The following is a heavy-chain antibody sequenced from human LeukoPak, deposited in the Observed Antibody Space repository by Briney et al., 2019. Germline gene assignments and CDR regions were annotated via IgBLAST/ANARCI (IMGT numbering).Heavy chain of an antibody. Sequence: GASVKVSCKASGYTFTGYYMHWVRQAPGQGLEWMGRINPNSGGTNYAQKFQGRVTMTRDTSISTAYMELSRLKSDDTAVYYCARSVHRYDSSGYYYGLVTPFDYWGQGTLVTVSS. V-gene: IGHV1-2*06. CDR2: INPNSGGT. CDR1: GYTFTGYY. J-gene: IGHJ4*02. CDR3: ARSVHRYDSSGYYYGLVTPFDY. D-gene: IGHD3-22*01.